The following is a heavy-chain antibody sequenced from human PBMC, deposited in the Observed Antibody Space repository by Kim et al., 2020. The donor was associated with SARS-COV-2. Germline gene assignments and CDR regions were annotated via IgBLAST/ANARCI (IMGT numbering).Heavy chain of an antibody. J-gene: IGHJ6*02. CDR1: GFTFSSYA. CDR2: ISGSGGST. CDR3: AKVPGGSRYYYGMDV. Sequence: GGSLRLSCAASGFTFSSYAMSWVRQAPGKGLEWVSAISGSGGSTYYADSVKGRFTISRDNSKNTLYLQMNSLRAEDTAVYYCAKVPGGSRYYYGMDVWGQGTTVTVSS. D-gene: IGHD2-15*01. V-gene: IGHV3-23*01.